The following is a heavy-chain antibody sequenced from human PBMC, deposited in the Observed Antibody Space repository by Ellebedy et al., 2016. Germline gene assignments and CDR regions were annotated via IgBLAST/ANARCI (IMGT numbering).Heavy chain of an antibody. D-gene: IGHD4/OR15-4a*01. V-gene: IGHV3-72*01. Sequence: GESLKISCAASGFTFSDHYMDWVRQAPGKGLEWVGFIRSKAYGGTTEYAASVKGRFTISRDDSKNSLYLQMNSLKTEDTAVYYCAREGGGAPVDAFDIWGQGTMVTVSS. CDR3: AREGGGAPVDAFDI. CDR2: IRSKAYGGTT. J-gene: IGHJ3*02. CDR1: GFTFSDHY.